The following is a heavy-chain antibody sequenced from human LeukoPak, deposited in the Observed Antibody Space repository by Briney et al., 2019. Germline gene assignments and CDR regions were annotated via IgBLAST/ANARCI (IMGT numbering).Heavy chain of an antibody. Sequence: GASVRVSCKASGGTFSSYAISWVRQAPGQGLEWMGGIIPIFGTANYAQKFQGRVTITADKSTSTAYMELSSLRSEDTAVYYCATSFAGYSPDAFDIWGQGTMVTASS. CDR1: GGTFSSYA. CDR3: ATSFAGYSPDAFDI. D-gene: IGHD6-13*01. J-gene: IGHJ3*02. V-gene: IGHV1-69*06. CDR2: IIPIFGTA.